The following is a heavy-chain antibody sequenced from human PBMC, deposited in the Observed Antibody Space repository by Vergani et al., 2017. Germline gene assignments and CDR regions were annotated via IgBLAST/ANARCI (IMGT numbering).Heavy chain of an antibody. CDR3: VRGGSSSSWYWRY. D-gene: IGHD6-13*01. CDR2: ISEDAREK. J-gene: IGHJ4*02. Sequence: ELQLLESGGGLVQPGGSLRLSCAGSGFTFINYDMAWVRQAPGKGLEWVASISEDAREKYYVDSVKGRLTVSRDNAKNSLYVQMDSLRVEDTAVYYCVRGGSSSSWYWRYWGQGTQVTVYS. CDR1: GFTFINYD. V-gene: IGHV3-7*01.